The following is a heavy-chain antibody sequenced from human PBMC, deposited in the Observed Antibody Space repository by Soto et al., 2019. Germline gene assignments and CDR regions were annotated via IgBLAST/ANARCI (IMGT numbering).Heavy chain of an antibody. V-gene: IGHV4-39*01. J-gene: IGHJ6*02. CDR3: ASSDRGGGMDV. D-gene: IGHD3-16*01. Sequence: TLSLTCTFSGGSISSSSYYCAWIRQPPWKGLEWIGSIYYSGITYYNPSLKSRVTISVDTSKNQFSLKLSSVTAADTAVYYCASSDRGGGMDVWGQWITIPV. CDR1: GGSISSSSYY. CDR2: IYYSGIT.